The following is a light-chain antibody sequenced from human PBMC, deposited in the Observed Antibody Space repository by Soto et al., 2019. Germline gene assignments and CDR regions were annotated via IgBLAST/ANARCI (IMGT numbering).Light chain of an antibody. CDR3: QQYRSSPPYT. V-gene: IGKV3-20*01. CDR2: GTS. J-gene: IGKJ2*01. Sequence: EIVLTQSPGTLSLSPGERATLSCRASQSVSSSSFAWYQQKPGQAPRLLIYGTSSRATGIPDRFSGSGSGTDFTLTISRLEPEDFAVYYCQQYRSSPPYTVGQGTKLEIK. CDR1: QSVSSSS.